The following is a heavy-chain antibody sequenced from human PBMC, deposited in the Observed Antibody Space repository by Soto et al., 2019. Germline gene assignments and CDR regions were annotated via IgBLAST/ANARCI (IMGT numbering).Heavy chain of an antibody. CDR3: AKEKRPDLTKLYYFDY. V-gene: IGHV3-30*18. J-gene: IGHJ4*02. D-gene: IGHD4-17*01. CDR1: GFTFSSYG. CDR2: ISYDGSNK. Sequence: GGSLRLSCAASGFTFSSYGMHWVRQAPGKGLEWVAVISYDGSNKYYADSVKGRFTISRDNSKNTLYLQMNSLRAEDTAVYYCAKEKRPDLTKLYYFDYWGQGTLVTVSS.